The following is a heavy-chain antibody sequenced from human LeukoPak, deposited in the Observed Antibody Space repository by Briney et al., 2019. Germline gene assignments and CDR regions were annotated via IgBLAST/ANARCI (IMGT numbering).Heavy chain of an antibody. D-gene: IGHD3-16*02. CDR3: ATDYDFVWGSFRDY. V-gene: IGHV3-15*01. CDR1: GFTFSDAW. CDR2: IKSKTDGGTA. J-gene: IGHJ4*02. Sequence: GGSLRLSCAASGFTFSDAWMIWVRQAPEKGPEWVGRIKSKTDGGTADYAAPVKGRFTISRDDSKNTLYLQMNSLKIEDTAVYYCATDYDFVWGSFRDYWGQGTLVTVSS.